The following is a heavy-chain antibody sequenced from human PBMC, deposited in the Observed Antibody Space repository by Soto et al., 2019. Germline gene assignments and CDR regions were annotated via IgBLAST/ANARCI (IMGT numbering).Heavy chain of an antibody. D-gene: IGHD3-22*01. Sequence: GGSLRLSCAASGFTFSSYGMHWVRQAPGKGLEWVAVISYDGSNKYHADSVKGRFTISRDNSKNTLYLQMNSLRAEDTAVYYCAKDGYDSSGYPYWYFDLWGRGTLVTVSS. CDR1: GFTFSSYG. J-gene: IGHJ2*01. V-gene: IGHV3-30*18. CDR2: ISYDGSNK. CDR3: AKDGYDSSGYPYWYFDL.